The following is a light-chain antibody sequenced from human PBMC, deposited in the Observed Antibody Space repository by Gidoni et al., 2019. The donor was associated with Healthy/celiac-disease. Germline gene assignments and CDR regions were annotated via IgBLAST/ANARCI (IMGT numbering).Light chain of an antibody. J-gene: IGKJ1*01. CDR3: QQYGSSPLT. CDR1: QSVSSSY. V-gene: IGKV3-20*01. CDR2: GAS. Sequence: DIVLTQSPVTLSLSPGERATLSCRASQSVSSSYLAWYQQKPGQAPRLLIDGASSRATGIPDRCSGRGSGTDFTLTISRLEPEDFAVYYCQQYGSSPLTFGQXTKVEIK.